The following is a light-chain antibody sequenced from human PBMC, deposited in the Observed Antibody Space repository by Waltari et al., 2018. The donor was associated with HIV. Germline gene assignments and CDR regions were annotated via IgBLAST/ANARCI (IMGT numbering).Light chain of an antibody. Sequence: QYVLTQPPSASGPPGQRVTMSCSGSSSTIGRNTVNWYQQLPGTAPKLLIFSDTQRPSGVPDRFSGSKSGTSASLAISGLQSEDEGDYYCAAWDDSLNGHWVFGGGTRVTVL. J-gene: IGLJ3*02. CDR3: AAWDDSLNGHWV. V-gene: IGLV1-44*01. CDR2: SDT. CDR1: SSTIGRNT.